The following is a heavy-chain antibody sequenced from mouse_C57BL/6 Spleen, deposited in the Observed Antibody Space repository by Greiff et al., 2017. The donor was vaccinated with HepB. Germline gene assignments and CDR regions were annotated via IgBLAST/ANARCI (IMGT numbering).Heavy chain of an antibody. D-gene: IGHD1-1*01. CDR3: AREAGSSLYAMDY. CDR2: IYPGSGST. J-gene: IGHJ4*01. CDR1: GYTFTSYW. Sequence: VQLQQPGAELVKPGASVKMSCKASGYTFTSYWITWVKQRPGQGLEWIGDIYPGSGSTNYNEKFKSKATLTVDTSSSTAYMQLSSLTSEDSAVYYCAREAGSSLYAMDYWGQGTSVTVSS. V-gene: IGHV1-55*01.